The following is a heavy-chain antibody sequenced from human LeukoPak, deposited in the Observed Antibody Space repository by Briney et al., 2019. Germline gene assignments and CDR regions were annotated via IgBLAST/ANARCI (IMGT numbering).Heavy chain of an antibody. V-gene: IGHV3-30*18. CDR3: AKDPYRVVFATGNYLDP. D-gene: IGHD2-15*01. J-gene: IGHJ5*02. Sequence: GGSLRLSCATSGFTFSNYGMHWVRQAPGKGLEWVAVISSDETNIRYGDSVRGRFTVSRDDAKNTVYLQMNSLGADDTAVYYCAKDPYRVVFATGNYLDPWGQGTLVTVSS. CDR1: GFTFSNYG. CDR2: ISSDETNI.